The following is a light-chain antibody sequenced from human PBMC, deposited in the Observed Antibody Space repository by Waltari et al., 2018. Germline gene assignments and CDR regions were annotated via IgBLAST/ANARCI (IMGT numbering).Light chain of an antibody. J-gene: IGLJ3*02. Sequence: QSALTQPASVSGSPGQSITISCTGTSSDVGGYNYVSWYQQHPGKAPKLMLYEVSNRPSGVSNRFSGSKSGNTASLTIAGLQAEDEADYYCSSYTSSNNWVFGGGTKLTVL. CDR1: SSDVGGYNY. CDR2: EVS. V-gene: IGLV2-14*01. CDR3: SSYTSSNNWV.